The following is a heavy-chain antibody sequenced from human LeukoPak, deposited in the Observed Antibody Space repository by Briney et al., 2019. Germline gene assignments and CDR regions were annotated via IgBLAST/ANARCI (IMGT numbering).Heavy chain of an antibody. Sequence: GGSLRLSCAASGFTFSSYWMSWVRQAPGKGLEWVANIKQDGSEKYYVDSVKGRFTISRDNAKNSLYLQMNSLRAEGTAVYYCARGAEATTGLFGLDYWGQGTLVTVSS. D-gene: IGHD3-9*01. J-gene: IGHJ4*02. V-gene: IGHV3-7*01. CDR2: IKQDGSEK. CDR1: GFTFSSYW. CDR3: ARGAEATTGLFGLDY.